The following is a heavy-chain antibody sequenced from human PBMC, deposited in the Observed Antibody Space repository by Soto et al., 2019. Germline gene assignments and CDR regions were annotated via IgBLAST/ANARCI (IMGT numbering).Heavy chain of an antibody. V-gene: IGHV4-31*03. CDR1: GASISSGGYY. CDR2: IYYGGST. CDR3: ARGGYYYENSGQNAYDY. D-gene: IGHD3-22*01. Sequence: SLSLACPVSGASISSGGYYGSWIRQHPGKGLEWIGYIYYGGSTYYNPSLKSRATISGDTSKNQFSLKLSSVTAADTAVYYCARGGYYYENSGQNAYDYWGQGILVTVYS. J-gene: IGHJ4*01.